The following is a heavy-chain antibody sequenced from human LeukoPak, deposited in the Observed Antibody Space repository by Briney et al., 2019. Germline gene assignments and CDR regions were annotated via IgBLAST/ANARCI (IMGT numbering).Heavy chain of an antibody. V-gene: IGHV3-33*06. J-gene: IGHJ1*01. CDR1: GFTFSSYG. CDR2: IWYDGSNK. Sequence: GGSLRPSCAASGFTFSSYGMHWVRQAPGKGLEWVALIWYDGSNKYYTDSVKGRLTISRDNSKNTLYLQMNSLRVEDTAVYYCAKNLVSGLTTSHFQHWGQGTLVAVSS. D-gene: IGHD3/OR15-3a*01. CDR3: AKNLVSGLTTSHFQH.